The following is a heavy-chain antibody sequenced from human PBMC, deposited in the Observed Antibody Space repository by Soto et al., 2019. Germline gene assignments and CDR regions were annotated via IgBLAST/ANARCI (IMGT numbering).Heavy chain of an antibody. V-gene: IGHV4-59*01. J-gene: IGHJ3*02. Sequence: SETLSLTCTVSGGSISSYYWSWIRQPPGKGLEWIGYIYYSGSTNYNPSLKSRVTISVDTSKNQFSLKLSSEDTAVYYCARTRLQSAFDIWGQGTMVTVSS. CDR3: ARTRLQSAFDI. CDR2: IYYSGST. CDR1: GGSISSYY. D-gene: IGHD4-4*01.